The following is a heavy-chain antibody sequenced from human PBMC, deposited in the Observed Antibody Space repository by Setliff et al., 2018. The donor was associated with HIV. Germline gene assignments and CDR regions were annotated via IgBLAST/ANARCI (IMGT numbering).Heavy chain of an antibody. CDR2: IDSNGRP. D-gene: IGHD2-8*01. Sequence: SETLSLTCIVSGAGISGYSWSWIRQPPGKGLEWIGDIDSNGRPNYNTSLNSRLTVSADPSKNQISMKLSSVTAADTAIYYCARLCSNGVCRPVGDHVFDVRGQGTMVTVS. CDR1: GAGISGYS. CDR3: ARLCSNGVCRPVGDHVFDV. V-gene: IGHV4-4*09. J-gene: IGHJ3*01.